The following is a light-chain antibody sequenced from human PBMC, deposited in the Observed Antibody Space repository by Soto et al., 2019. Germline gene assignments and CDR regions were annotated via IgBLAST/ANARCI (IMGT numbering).Light chain of an antibody. Sequence: EIVLPQYPDTPSFSPRENATLSCRASQSVSRYLAWYQQKPGQTPRLLIYDASNRAAGIPARFSGSGSGTDFTLTISSLEPEDFAVYYCQQYNNWPPITFGQGTRLEIK. CDR3: QQYNNWPPIT. CDR2: DAS. CDR1: QSVSRY. J-gene: IGKJ5*01. V-gene: IGKV3-11*01.